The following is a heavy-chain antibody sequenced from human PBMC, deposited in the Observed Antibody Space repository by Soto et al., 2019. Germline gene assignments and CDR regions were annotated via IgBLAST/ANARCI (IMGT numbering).Heavy chain of an antibody. Sequence: GESLKISCKGSGYSFTSYWISWVRQMPGKGLEWMGRIDPSDSYTNYSPSFQGHVTISADKPISTAYLQWSSLKASDTAMYYCAGARDCSGGSCSYYYGMDVWGQGTTVTVSS. CDR2: IDPSDSYT. CDR3: AGARDCSGGSCSYYYGMDV. J-gene: IGHJ6*02. D-gene: IGHD2-15*01. V-gene: IGHV5-10-1*01. CDR1: GYSFTSYW.